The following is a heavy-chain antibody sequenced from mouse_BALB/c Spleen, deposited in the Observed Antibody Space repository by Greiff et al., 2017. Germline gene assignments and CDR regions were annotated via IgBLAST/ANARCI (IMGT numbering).Heavy chain of an antibody. CDR2: IWAGGST. J-gene: IGHJ3*01. CDR1: GFSLTSFG. CDR3: AMDSSGYSWFAY. V-gene: IGHV2-9*02. D-gene: IGHD3-2*01. Sequence: VKLVESGPGLVAPSQSLSITCTVSGFSLTSFGVHWVRQPPGKGLEWLGVIWAGGSTNYNSALMSRLSISKDNSKSQVFLKMNSLQTDDTAMYYCAMDSSGYSWFAYWGQGTLVTVSA.